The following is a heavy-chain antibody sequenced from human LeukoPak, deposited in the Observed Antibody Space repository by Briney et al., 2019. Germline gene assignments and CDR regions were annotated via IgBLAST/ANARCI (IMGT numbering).Heavy chain of an antibody. CDR1: GFTVSSNY. J-gene: IGHJ4*02. V-gene: IGHV3-53*01. Sequence: GGSLRLSCAASGFTVSSNYMSWVRQAPGKGLEWVSVIYSGGNTDYADSVKGRFTISRDNSKNTLYLQMNSLRAEDTAVCYCASQTTVKYYFDYWGQGTLVTVSS. CDR3: ASQTTVKYYFDY. CDR2: IYSGGNT. D-gene: IGHD4-17*01.